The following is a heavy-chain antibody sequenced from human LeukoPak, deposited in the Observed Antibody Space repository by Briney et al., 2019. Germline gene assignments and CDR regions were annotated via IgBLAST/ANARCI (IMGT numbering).Heavy chain of an antibody. CDR3: ARVEALGIGPLYYYYYYMDV. Sequence: ASVKVSCKASGYTSTGYYMHWVRQAPGQGLEWMGWMNPNSGNTGCAQKFQGRVTITRNTSISTAYMELSSLRSEDTAVYYCARVEALGIGPLYYYYYYMDVWGKGTTVTVSS. CDR2: MNPNSGNT. J-gene: IGHJ6*03. CDR1: GYTSTGYY. D-gene: IGHD1-1*01. V-gene: IGHV1-8*03.